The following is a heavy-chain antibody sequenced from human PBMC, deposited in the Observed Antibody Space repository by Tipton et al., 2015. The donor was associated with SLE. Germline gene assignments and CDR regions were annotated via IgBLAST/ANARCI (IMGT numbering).Heavy chain of an antibody. J-gene: IGHJ3*02. D-gene: IGHD6-19*01. CDR3: AREDSSGWPGDAFDI. V-gene: IGHV3-30*19. CDR2: IWYDGSNK. Sequence: SLRLSCAASGFTFSSYGMHWVRQAPGKGLEWVAVIWYDGSNKYYADSVKGRFTISRDNSKNTLYLQMNSLRAEDTAVYYCAREDSSGWPGDAFDIWGQGIMVTVSS. CDR1: GFTFSSYG.